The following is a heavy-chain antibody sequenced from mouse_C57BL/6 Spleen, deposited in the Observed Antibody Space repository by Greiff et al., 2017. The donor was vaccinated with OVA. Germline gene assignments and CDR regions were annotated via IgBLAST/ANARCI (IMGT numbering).Heavy chain of an antibody. CDR1: GYTFTSYW. J-gene: IGHJ2*01. Sequence: VQLQQPGAELVMPGASVKLSCKASGYTFTSYWMHWVKQRPGQGLEWIGEIDPSDSYTNYNQKFKGKSTLTVDKSSSTAYMQLSSLTSEDSAVNYGERRSYSNDFDYWGQGTTLTVSS. CDR3: ERRSYSNDFDY. D-gene: IGHD2-5*01. CDR2: IDPSDSYT. V-gene: IGHV1-69*01.